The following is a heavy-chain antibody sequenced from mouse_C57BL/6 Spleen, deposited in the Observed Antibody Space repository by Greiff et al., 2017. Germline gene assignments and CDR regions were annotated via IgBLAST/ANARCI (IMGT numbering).Heavy chain of an antibody. J-gene: IGHJ3*01. V-gene: IGHV1-61*01. CDR3: ARRDYDWGGRFAY. CDR2: IYPSDSET. CDR1: GYTFTSYW. D-gene: IGHD2-4*01. Sequence: QVHVKQPGAELVRPGSSVKLSCKASGYTFTSYWMDWVKQRPGQGLEWIGNIYPSDSETHYNQKFKDKATLTVDKSSSTAYMQLSSLTSEDSAVYYCARRDYDWGGRFAYWGQGTLVTVSA.